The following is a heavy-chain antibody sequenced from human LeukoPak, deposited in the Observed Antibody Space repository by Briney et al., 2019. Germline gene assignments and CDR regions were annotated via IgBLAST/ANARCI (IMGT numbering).Heavy chain of an antibody. J-gene: IGHJ3*02. Sequence: PPRSMRLSCVASTFTFSSYSMNWVRQAPGEGLEWVSSISSSSSYIYYADSVKGRFTISRDNAKNSLYLQMNSLRAEDTAVYYCARDVDSSSSNAFDIWGQGTMVTVSS. CDR2: ISSSSSYI. V-gene: IGHV3-21*01. CDR1: TFTFSSYS. D-gene: IGHD6-6*01. CDR3: ARDVDSSSSNAFDI.